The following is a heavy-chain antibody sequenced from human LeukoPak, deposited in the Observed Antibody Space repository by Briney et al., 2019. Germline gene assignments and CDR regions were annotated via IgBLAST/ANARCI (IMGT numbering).Heavy chain of an antibody. J-gene: IGHJ4*02. CDR3: ARAYYDILTGYYDY. V-gene: IGHV3-30-3*01. Sequence: HPGRSLRLSCAAPGFTFSSYAMHWVRQAPGKGLEWVAVISYDGSNKYYADSVKGRFTISRDDSKNTLYLQMNSLRAEDTAVYYCARAYYDILTGYYDYWGQGTLVTVSS. D-gene: IGHD3-9*01. CDR1: GFTFSSYA. CDR2: ISYDGSNK.